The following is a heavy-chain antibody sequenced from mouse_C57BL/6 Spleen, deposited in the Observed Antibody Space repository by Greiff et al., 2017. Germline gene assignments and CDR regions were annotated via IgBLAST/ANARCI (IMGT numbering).Heavy chain of an antibody. CDR1: GFTFSSYA. CDR2: ISDGGSYT. CDR3: ASNDGYYEDY. D-gene: IGHD2-3*01. V-gene: IGHV5-4*01. J-gene: IGHJ4*01. Sequence: EVHLVESGGGLVKPGGSLKLSCAASGFTFSSYAMSWVRQTPEKRLEWVATISDGGSYTYYPDNVKGRFTISRDNAKNNLYLQMSHLKSEDTAMYYCASNDGYYEDYWGQGTSVTVSS.